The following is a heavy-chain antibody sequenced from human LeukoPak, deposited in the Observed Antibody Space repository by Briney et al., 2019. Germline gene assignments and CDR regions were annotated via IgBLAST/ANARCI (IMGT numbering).Heavy chain of an antibody. CDR3: ARSGSWYLGWFDP. CDR1: GGSISSGSYY. D-gene: IGHD6-13*01. CDR2: IYTSGST. V-gene: IGHV4-61*02. Sequence: SQTLSLTCTVSGGSISSGSYYWSWIRQPAGKGLEWIGRIYTSGSTNYNPSLKSRVTISVDTSKNQFSLKLSSVTAADTAVYYCARSGSWYLGWFDPWGRGTLVTVSS. J-gene: IGHJ5*02.